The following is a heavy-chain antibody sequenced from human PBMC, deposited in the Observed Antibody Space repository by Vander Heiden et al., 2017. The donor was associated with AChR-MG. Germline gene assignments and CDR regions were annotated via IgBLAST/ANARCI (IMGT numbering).Heavy chain of an antibody. CDR1: GFIFSNYA. CDR2: VTGSGSST. D-gene: IGHD4-17*01. CDR3: AKHRGPTPVTTVDS. Sequence: EVQLLASGGGLVQPGGSLRLSCAASGFIFSNYAMGWVRQGPGKGLEWVSMVTGSGSSTYYADAVKGRLSVSRDNSKNTSYLQMNSLRAEDTAIYYCAKHRGPTPVTTVDSWGQGTLVTVSS. J-gene: IGHJ4*02. V-gene: IGHV3-23*01.